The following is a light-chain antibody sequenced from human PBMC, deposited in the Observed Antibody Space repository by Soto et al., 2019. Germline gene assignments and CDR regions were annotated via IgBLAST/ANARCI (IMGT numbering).Light chain of an antibody. CDR3: QQTYKTPLT. V-gene: IGKV1-39*01. CDR1: QSISNY. Sequence: DIQMTQSPSSLSASLGDRLTITCGASQSISNYLNWYQQRPGKAPKLLIYLASSLSSGVPSKFSGSGSGTDFTLTISVLQPEDSATYYCQQTYKTPLTFGQGTKVDIK. CDR2: LAS. J-gene: IGKJ1*01.